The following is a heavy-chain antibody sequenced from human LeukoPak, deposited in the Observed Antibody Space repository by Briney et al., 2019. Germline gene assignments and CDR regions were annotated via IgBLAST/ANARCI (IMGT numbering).Heavy chain of an antibody. CDR2: ISSSSSYI. D-gene: IGHD2-2*01. V-gene: IGHV3-21*01. Sequence: GGSLRLSCAASGFTFSSYSMNWVRQAPGKGLEWVSSISSSSSYIYYADSVKGRFTISRDNAKNSLYLQMNSLRAEDTAVYYRARAYQQLPPRWFDPWGQGTLVTVSS. CDR1: GFTFSSYS. CDR3: ARAYQQLPPRWFDP. J-gene: IGHJ5*02.